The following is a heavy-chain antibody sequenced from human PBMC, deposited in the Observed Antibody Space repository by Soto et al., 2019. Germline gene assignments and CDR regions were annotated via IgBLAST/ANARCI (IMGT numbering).Heavy chain of an antibody. CDR1: GYTVSDNG. CDR2: ISSEGRTT. CDR3: VAKIRTGS. V-gene: IGHV3-30*03. Sequence: QVQLVESGGGVVQPGRSLRLSCAVSGYTVSDNGMHWVRQAPGEGLEWVAVISSEGRTTYYGDSVKGRFTISRDNAKNTLYLQMDSLRVEDTAVYYCVAKIRTGSCGQGTLVTVSS. J-gene: IGHJ5*02.